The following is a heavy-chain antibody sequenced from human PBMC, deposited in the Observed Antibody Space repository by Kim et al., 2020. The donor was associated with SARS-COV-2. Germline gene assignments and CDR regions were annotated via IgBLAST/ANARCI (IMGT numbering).Heavy chain of an antibody. CDR1: GYTFTSYA. V-gene: IGHV7-4-1*02. CDR3: ARDQYYSNPIRSQGENYYYYGMDV. CDR2: INTNTGNP. Sequence: ASVTVSCKASGYTFTSYAMNWVRQAPGQGLEWMGWINTNTGNPTYAQGFTGRFVFSLDTSVSTAYLQISSLKAEDTAVYYCARDQYYSNPIRSQGENYYYYGMDVWGQGTTVTVSS. D-gene: IGHD4-4*01. J-gene: IGHJ6*02.